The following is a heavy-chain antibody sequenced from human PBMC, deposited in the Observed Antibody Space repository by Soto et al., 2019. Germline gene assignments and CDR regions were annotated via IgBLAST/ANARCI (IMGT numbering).Heavy chain of an antibody. J-gene: IGHJ1*01. CDR2: IKSKSDGGTA. CDR1: GFSFGDAW. CDR3: TSHQG. D-gene: IGHD2-2*01. Sequence: EVLLVEAGGGLVKPGQSLRLSCAASGFSFGDAWMSWVRQAPGKGLEWVGRIKSKSDGGTADYAAPVKGRFAISRDDSENTLFLQMSGLQIEDTAVYYCTSHQGWGQGTLVIVSS. V-gene: IGHV3-15*05.